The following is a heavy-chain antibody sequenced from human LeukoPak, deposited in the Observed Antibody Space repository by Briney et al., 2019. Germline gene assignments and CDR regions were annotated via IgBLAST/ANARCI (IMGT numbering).Heavy chain of an antibody. V-gene: IGHV4-34*01. D-gene: IGHD3-3*01. Sequence: SETLSLTCAVYIGSFSDYYWSWIRQSPGKGLEWNGEISHSGSTNYNPSLKSRVSMSVDTSKNQFSLNLRSVTAADTAVYYCARGARFRNNWFDPWGQGTLVTVSS. CDR2: ISHSGST. J-gene: IGHJ5*02. CDR3: ARGARFRNNWFDP. CDR1: IGSFSDYY.